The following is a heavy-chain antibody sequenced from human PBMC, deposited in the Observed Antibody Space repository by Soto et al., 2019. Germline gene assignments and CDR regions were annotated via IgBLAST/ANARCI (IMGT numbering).Heavy chain of an antibody. J-gene: IGHJ4*02. CDR2: INHSGST. CDR1: GGSFSGYY. V-gene: IGHV4-34*01. CDR3: ARGIMVRGVILDY. Sequence: QVQLQQWGAGLLKPSETLSLTCAVYGGSFSGYYWSWIRQPPGKGLEWIGEINHSGSTNYNPSLKSRATISVDTSKNQFSLKLSAVTAADTAVYYCARGIMVRGVILDYWGQGTLVTVSS. D-gene: IGHD3-10*01.